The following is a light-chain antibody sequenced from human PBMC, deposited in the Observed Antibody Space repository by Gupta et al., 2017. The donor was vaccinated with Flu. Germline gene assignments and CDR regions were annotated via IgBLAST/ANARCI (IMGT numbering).Light chain of an antibody. CDR1: QRISDSSNNRNS. V-gene: IGKV4-1*01. J-gene: IGKJ1*01. CDR2: WAS. CDR3: HQYYNSPWT. Sequence: DTVMTQSPGSLAVSLGERAIIKCRSSQRISDSSNNRNSLAWYQQKPGQPPKLLVYWASTRESGVPDRFSGSGSGTDFTLTISRLQAEDVAVYFCHQYYNSPWTFGQGTKVEIK.